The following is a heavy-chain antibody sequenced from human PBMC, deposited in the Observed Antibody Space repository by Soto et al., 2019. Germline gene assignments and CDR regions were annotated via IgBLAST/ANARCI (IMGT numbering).Heavy chain of an antibody. D-gene: IGHD1-7*01. V-gene: IGHV3-30*18. CDR3: AKATTPLSYYYGMDV. Sequence: RLSCAASGFTFSSYGMHWVRQAPGKGLEWVAVISYDGSNKYYADSVRGRFTISRDNSKNTLYLQMNSLRAEDTAVYYCAKATTPLSYYYGMDVWGQGTTVTVSS. CDR1: GFTFSSYG. CDR2: ISYDGSNK. J-gene: IGHJ6*02.